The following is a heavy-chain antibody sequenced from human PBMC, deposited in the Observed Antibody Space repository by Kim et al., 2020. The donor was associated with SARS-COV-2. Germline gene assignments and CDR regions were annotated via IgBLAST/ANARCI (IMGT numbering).Heavy chain of an antibody. J-gene: IGHJ3*01. D-gene: IGHD6-19*01. CDR1: GGTFSTNI. CDR3: AREATSGWYYHDAFDL. Sequence: SVKVSCKASGGTFSTNIINWVRQAPGQGLEWMGGIVPLFGTTTYAQKFQGKVTIIADKFTSTVYMELSSLRSEDAAVYYCAREATSGWYYHDAFDLWGQGTKVIVSA. CDR2: IVPLFGTT. V-gene: IGHV1-69*06.